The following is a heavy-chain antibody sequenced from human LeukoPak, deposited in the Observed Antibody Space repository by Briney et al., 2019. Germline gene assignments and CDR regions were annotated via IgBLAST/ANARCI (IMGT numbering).Heavy chain of an antibody. CDR3: ARSVEGYCSGGSCYSYYYYMDV. CDR2: INPNHGDT. CDR1: GYTFTGYY. Sequence: ASVTVSCKASGYTFTGYYMHWVRQAPGQGLEWMGWINPNHGDTNYAQKLQDRVSMTRDTSISTAYMHLSRLRSADTAVYYCARSVEGYCSGGSCYSYYYYMDVWGKGTTVTVSS. J-gene: IGHJ6*03. D-gene: IGHD2-15*01. V-gene: IGHV1-2*02.